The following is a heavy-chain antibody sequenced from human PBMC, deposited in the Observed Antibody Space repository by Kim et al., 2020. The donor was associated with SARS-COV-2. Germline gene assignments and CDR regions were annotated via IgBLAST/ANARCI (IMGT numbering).Heavy chain of an antibody. CDR1: GYSFTSYW. V-gene: IGHV5-10-1*01. Sequence: GESLKISCKGSGYSFTSYWISWVRQMPGKGLEWMGRIDPSDSYINYSPSFQGHVTISADKSISTAYLQWSSLEASDTAMYYCARVYYGDYEDYWGQGTLVTVSS. CDR2: IDPSDSYI. CDR3: ARVYYGDYEDY. D-gene: IGHD4-17*01. J-gene: IGHJ4*02.